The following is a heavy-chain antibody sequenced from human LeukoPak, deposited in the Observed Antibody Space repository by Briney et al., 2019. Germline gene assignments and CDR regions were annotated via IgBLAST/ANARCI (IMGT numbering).Heavy chain of an antibody. CDR3: AREYRDGGFYYGYYFDY. CDR2: IYHGGGS. Sequence: SGTLSLTCGVSGGSISSGVWWSWVRQPPGKGLEWIGEIYHGGGSNYNASLRSRVTISVDKSKNLFSLQLNSVTAADTAVYYCAREYRDGGFYYGYYFDYWGPGILVTVSS. D-gene: IGHD3-22*01. V-gene: IGHV4-4*02. CDR1: GGSISSGVW. J-gene: IGHJ4*01.